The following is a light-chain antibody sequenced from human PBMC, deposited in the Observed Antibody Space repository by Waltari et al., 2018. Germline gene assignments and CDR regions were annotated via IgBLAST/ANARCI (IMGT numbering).Light chain of an antibody. CDR1: YDY. Sequence: YDYVSVYQQHSGKAPKLMIYDVTNRTSGVSKRFSGSQSVNTASLTISGLQPQEEADYFCILIRVLGGWTKLTVL. CDR2: DVT. V-gene: IGLV2-14*01. J-gene: IGLJ3*02. CDR3: ILIRV.